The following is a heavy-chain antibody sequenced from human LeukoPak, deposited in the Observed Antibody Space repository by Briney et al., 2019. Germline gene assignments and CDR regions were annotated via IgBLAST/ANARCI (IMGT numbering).Heavy chain of an antibody. CDR2: IYYSGST. CDR3: ARGQYSFYYYYMDV. J-gene: IGHJ6*03. V-gene: IGHV4-59*01. Sequence: SETLSLTCTVSGGSISSYYWSWIRQPPGKGLEWIGYIYYSGSTNYNPSLKSRVTISVDTSKNQFSLKLSSVTAADTAVYYCARGQYSFYYYYMDVWGKGTTVTVSS. D-gene: IGHD5-12*01. CDR1: GGSISSYY.